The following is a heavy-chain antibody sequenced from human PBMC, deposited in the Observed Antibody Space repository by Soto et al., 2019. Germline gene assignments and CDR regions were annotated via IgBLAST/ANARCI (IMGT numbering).Heavy chain of an antibody. CDR1: GFTFSSYG. D-gene: IGHD3-22*01. CDR2: ISYDGSNK. Sequence: QVQLVESGGGVVQPGRSLRLSCAASGFTFSSYGMHWVRQAPGKGLEWVAVISYDGSNKYYADSVKGRFTISRDNSKNTLYLQMNSLRAEDTAVYYCAKGRDYYDSSAPGVWGQGTLVTVSS. J-gene: IGHJ4*02. V-gene: IGHV3-30*18. CDR3: AKGRDYYDSSAPGV.